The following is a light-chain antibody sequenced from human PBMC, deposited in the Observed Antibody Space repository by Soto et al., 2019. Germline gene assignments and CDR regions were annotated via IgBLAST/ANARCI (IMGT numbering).Light chain of an antibody. J-gene: IGLJ1*01. CDR1: SSDVGGYKY. Sequence: QSVLTQPASVSGYPGQSITISCNGTSSDVGGYKYVSWYRQHPGKAPKLVIYEVTNRPSGVSNRFSGSKSGNTASLTISGLQAEDEADYYCLSFTSSSTYIFGSGTKVTVL. CDR3: LSFTSSSTYI. V-gene: IGLV2-14*01. CDR2: EVT.